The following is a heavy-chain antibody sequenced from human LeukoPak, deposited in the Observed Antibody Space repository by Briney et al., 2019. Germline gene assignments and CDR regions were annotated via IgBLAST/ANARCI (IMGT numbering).Heavy chain of an antibody. CDR3: TRIHKLGILAHFDS. D-gene: IGHD7-27*01. J-gene: IGHJ4*02. CDR1: GFTFSSYE. Sequence: GGSLRLSCAASGFTFSSYEMNWVRQAPGKGLEWVSYISSIGTTIYYADSVKGRFTISRDNAKNSLYLQMNILRAEDTAVYYCTRIHKLGILAHFDSWGQGTLVTVSS. CDR2: ISSIGTTI. V-gene: IGHV3-48*03.